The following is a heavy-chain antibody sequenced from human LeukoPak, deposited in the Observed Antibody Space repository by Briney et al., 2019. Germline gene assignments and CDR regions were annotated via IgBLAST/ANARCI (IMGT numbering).Heavy chain of an antibody. J-gene: IGHJ4*02. CDR3: AKASVVAATPDY. Sequence: PGRSLRLSCAASGFTFSSYGMHWVRQAPGKGLEWVAVISYDGSNKYYADSVKGRFTISRDNSKNTLYLQMNSLRAEDTAVYYCAKASVVAATPDYRGQGTLVTVSS. V-gene: IGHV3-30*18. CDR2: ISYDGSNK. CDR1: GFTFSSYG. D-gene: IGHD2-15*01.